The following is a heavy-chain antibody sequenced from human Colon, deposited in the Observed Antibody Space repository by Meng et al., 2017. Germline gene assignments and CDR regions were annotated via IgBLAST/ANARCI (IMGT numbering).Heavy chain of an antibody. CDR1: GDSLNSPDYY. CDR2: IYYSGST. Sequence: SSPGRGKPSQTLTPTWAVSGDSLNSPDYYWSWIRQTPEKGLEWIGYIYYSGSTYYNPSLKSRVSISGDTSNKQFSLKLTSVTAADTAVYYCARSPYSGSALPFLDYWGQGSLVTVSS. CDR3: ARSPYSGSALPFLDY. V-gene: IGHV4-30-4*01. D-gene: IGHD1-26*01. J-gene: IGHJ4*02.